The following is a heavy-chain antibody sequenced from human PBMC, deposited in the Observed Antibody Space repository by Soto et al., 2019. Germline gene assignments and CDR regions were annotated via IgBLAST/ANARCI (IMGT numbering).Heavy chain of an antibody. CDR1: DGSISSGGYY. CDR3: ARGPDYIWGSYTAPNFDY. CDR2: IYYSGST. Sequence: SETLSLTCTVADGSISSGGYYWSWIRQHPGKGLKWIGYIYYSGSTYYNPSLKSRVTISVDTSKNQFSLKLSSVTAADTAVYYCARGPDYIWGSYTAPNFDYWGQGTLVTVSS. J-gene: IGHJ4*02. D-gene: IGHD3-16*01. V-gene: IGHV4-31*03.